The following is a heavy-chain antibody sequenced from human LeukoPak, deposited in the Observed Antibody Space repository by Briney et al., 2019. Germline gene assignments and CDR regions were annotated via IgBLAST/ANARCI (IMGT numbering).Heavy chain of an antibody. CDR2: ISAYNGNT. Sequence: WASVKVSCKASGYTFTSYGISWVRQAPGQGLEWMGWISAYNGNTNYAQKLQGRVTMTTDTSTSTAYMELRSLRSDDTAVYYCARAAAAGAKPGPFDYWGQGTLVTVSS. V-gene: IGHV1-18*01. CDR3: ARAAAAGAKPGPFDY. D-gene: IGHD6-13*01. J-gene: IGHJ4*02. CDR1: GYTFTSYG.